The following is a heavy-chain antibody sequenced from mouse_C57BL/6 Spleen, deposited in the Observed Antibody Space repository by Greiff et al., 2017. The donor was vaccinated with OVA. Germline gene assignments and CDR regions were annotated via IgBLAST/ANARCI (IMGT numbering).Heavy chain of an antibody. V-gene: IGHV1-50*01. CDR2: IDPSDSYT. CDR3: ARRDYYGSMMGDY. D-gene: IGHD1-1*01. CDR1: GYTFTSYW. Sequence: QVQLQQPGAELVKPGASVKLSCKASGYTFTSYWMQWVKQRPGQGLEWIGEIDPSDSYTNYNQKFKGKATLTVDTSSSTAYMQLSSLTSEDSAVYYCARRDYYGSMMGDYWGQGTTLTVSS. J-gene: IGHJ2*01.